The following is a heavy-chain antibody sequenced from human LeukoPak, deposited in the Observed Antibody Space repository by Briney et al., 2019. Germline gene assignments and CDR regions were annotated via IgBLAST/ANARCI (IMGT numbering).Heavy chain of an antibody. V-gene: IGHV3-23*01. D-gene: IGHD3-10*01. Sequence: GGSLRLSCAASGFTFSSYAMSWVRQAPGKELEWVSAISGSGGSTYYADSVKGRFTISRDNSKNTLYLQMNSLRAEDTAVYYCAPARLLNWFDPWGQGTLVTVSS. J-gene: IGHJ5*02. CDR3: APARLLNWFDP. CDR1: GFTFSSYA. CDR2: ISGSGGST.